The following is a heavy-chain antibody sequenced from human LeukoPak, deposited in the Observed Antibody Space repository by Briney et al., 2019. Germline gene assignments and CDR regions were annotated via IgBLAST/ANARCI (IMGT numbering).Heavy chain of an antibody. CDR1: RFTFSSYW. J-gene: IGHJ4*02. D-gene: IGHD6-13*01. CDR3: RYSSRGGFDY. CDR2: IKPDGSEK. V-gene: IGHV3-7*01. Sequence: GGSLRLSCAASRFTFSSYWMSWVRQAPGKGLEWVANIKPDGSEKYYVDSVGGRFTISRDNAKNSLYLQMNSLRAEDTAVYYCRYSSRGGFDYWGQGTLVTVSS.